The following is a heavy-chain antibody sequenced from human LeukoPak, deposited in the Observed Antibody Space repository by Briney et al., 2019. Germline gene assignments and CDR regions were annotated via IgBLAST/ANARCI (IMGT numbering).Heavy chain of an antibody. CDR1: GGSISSSSYY. V-gene: IGHV4-39*01. D-gene: IGHD4-17*01. J-gene: IGHJ4*02. CDR3: ARYGDYVDY. Sequence: SSETLSLTCTVSGGSISSSSYYWGWIRQPPGKGLEWIGSIYYSGSTYYNPSLKSRVTISVDTSKNQFSLKLSSVTAADTAVYYCARYGDYVDYWGQGTLVTVSS. CDR2: IYYSGST.